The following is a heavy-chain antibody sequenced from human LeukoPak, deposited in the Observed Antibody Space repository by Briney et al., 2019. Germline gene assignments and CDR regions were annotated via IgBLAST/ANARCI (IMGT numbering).Heavy chain of an antibody. CDR2: ISGGGDT. V-gene: IGHV3-23*01. CDR3: ASASGSYYNRPFDY. Sequence: GGSLRLSCAASVFTFSSDAIGWVCQAPGKGLEWVSAISGGGDTYYADSVKGRFTISTDNSKNTLYLQMNSLRAEDTAVYYCASASGSYYNRPFDYWGQGTLVTVSS. D-gene: IGHD3-10*01. CDR1: VFTFSSDA. J-gene: IGHJ4*02.